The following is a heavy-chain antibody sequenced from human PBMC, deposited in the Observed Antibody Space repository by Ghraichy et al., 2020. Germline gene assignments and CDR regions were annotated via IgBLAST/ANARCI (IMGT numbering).Heavy chain of an antibody. CDR2: INHSGST. V-gene: IGHV4-34*01. CDR1: GGSFSGYY. J-gene: IGHJ6*02. Sequence: SETLSLTCAVYGGSFSGYYWSWIRQPPGKGLEWIGEINHSGSTNYNPSLKSRVTISVDTSKNQFSLKLSSVTAADTAVYYCASRIAVAGTWRPYYYYGMDVWGQGTTVTVSS. D-gene: IGHD6-19*01. CDR3: ASRIAVAGTWRPYYYYGMDV.